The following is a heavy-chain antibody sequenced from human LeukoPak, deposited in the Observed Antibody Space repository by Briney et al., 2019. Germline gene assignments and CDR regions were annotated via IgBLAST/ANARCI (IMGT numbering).Heavy chain of an antibody. Sequence: PSETLSLTCAGYGGSFSGYYWSWLRQPPAKGLDWIGEINHSGSTNYNPSLKSLVTISVDTSKNQISLKLSSVTATDTAVYYCARGGTATFDYWGQGTLVTVSS. CDR2: INHSGST. CDR1: GGSFSGYY. D-gene: IGHD1-1*01. CDR3: ARGGTATFDY. V-gene: IGHV4-34*01. J-gene: IGHJ4*02.